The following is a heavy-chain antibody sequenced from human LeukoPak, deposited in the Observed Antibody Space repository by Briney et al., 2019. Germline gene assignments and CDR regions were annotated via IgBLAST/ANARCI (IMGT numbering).Heavy chain of an antibody. J-gene: IGHJ4*02. CDR1: GFTFNNYV. D-gene: IGHD4-11*01. Sequence: QPGGSLRLSCAASGFTFNNYVMTWVRQAPGKGLEWVSTISGGGGSDFYGDSVKGRFTISRDNSKNTLYLQMNSLRADDTAVYYCATYSNSRLTEFYWGRGTLVTVSS. V-gene: IGHV3-23*01. CDR3: ATYSNSRLTEFY. CDR2: ISGGGGSD.